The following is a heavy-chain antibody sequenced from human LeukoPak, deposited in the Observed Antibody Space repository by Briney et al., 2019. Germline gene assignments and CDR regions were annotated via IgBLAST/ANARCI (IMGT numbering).Heavy chain of an antibody. J-gene: IGHJ1*01. CDR1: EFTFSDYY. V-gene: IGHV3-11*06. CDR2: ISSSSGYT. D-gene: IGHD3-22*01. Sequence: GWSLRLSCAASEFTFSDYYMSWIRQAPGKGLEWLSYISSSSGYTNYADSLKGRFTISRDNAKNSLYLQMNSLRAEDTAVYYCARHGLYDSSDFWTFQHWGQGTLVTVSS. CDR3: ARHGLYDSSDFWTFQH.